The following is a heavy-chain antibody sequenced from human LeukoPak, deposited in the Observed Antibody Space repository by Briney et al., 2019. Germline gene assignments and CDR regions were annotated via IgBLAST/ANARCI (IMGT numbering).Heavy chain of an antibody. Sequence: ASVKVSCKASGYTFTAYYIHWVRQAPGQGLEWMGWISPNSGGTDYAQKFQGRVTMTRDTSISTTYVELSSLTSDDTAVYYCAIQPWGSGNNWYFVLWGRGALVTVSS. V-gene: IGHV1-2*02. CDR2: ISPNSGGT. D-gene: IGHD3-16*01. CDR3: AIQPWGSGNNWYFVL. J-gene: IGHJ2*01. CDR1: GYTFTAYY.